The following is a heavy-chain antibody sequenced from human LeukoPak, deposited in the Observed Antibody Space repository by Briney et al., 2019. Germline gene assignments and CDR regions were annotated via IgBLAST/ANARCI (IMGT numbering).Heavy chain of an antibody. CDR1: GGSISSSNYY. Sequence: SETLSLTCTVSGGSISSSNYYWAWIRQPPGKGPEWLGRIHSTGNTNFNPSVRGRLTMSVDTSKTQFSLMLRSVAAADTAVYFCARSAWPNYYFDYWGQGILVTVSS. CDR3: ARSAWPNYYFDY. V-gene: IGHV4-39*07. D-gene: IGHD3-3*01. J-gene: IGHJ4*02. CDR2: IHSTGNT.